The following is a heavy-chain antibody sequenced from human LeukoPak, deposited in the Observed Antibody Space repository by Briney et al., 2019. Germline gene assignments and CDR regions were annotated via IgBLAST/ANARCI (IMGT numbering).Heavy chain of an antibody. D-gene: IGHD3-10*01. V-gene: IGHV1-18*01. CDR2: ISAYNGNT. CDR1: GYTFTSYG. CDR3: ARDSKGAALVWFGELFRFNWFDP. J-gene: IGHJ5*02. Sequence: ASVKVSCKASGYTFTSYGISWVRQAPGQGLEWMGWISAYNGNTNYAQKLQGRVTMTTDTSTSTAYMELSSLRSEDTAVYYCARDSKGAALVWFGELFRFNWFDPWGQGTLVTVSS.